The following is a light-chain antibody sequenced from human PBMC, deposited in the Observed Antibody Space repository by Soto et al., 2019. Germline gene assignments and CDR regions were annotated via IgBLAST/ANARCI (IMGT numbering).Light chain of an antibody. Sequence: EIVLTQSPDTLSLSPGERATLSCRASQSVSSSYLAWYQQKPGQAPRLLIYGASSRATGIPDRFSGSGSVTDFTLTISRPEPEDFAVYYCQPYGSSPPFTFGQGTRLEIK. J-gene: IGKJ5*01. CDR1: QSVSSSY. CDR3: QPYGSSPPFT. V-gene: IGKV3-20*01. CDR2: GAS.